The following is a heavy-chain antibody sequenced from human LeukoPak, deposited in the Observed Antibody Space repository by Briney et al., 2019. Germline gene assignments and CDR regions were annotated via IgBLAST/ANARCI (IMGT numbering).Heavy chain of an antibody. D-gene: IGHD3-10*01. J-gene: IGHJ4*02. CDR1: GFTFDDYA. Sequence: TGGSLRLSCAASGFTFDDYAMHWVRQAPGKGLEWVSGISWNSGSIGYADSVKGRFTISRDNSKNTLYLQMNSLRAEDTAVYYCANAEVERMVRGVINLRRFDYWGQGTLVTVSS. CDR3: ANAEVERMVRGVINLRRFDY. V-gene: IGHV3-9*01. CDR2: ISWNSGSI.